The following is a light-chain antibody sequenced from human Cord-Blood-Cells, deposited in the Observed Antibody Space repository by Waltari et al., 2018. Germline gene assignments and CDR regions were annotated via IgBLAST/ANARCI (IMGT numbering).Light chain of an antibody. CDR1: SLRSYY. CDR3: NSRDSSGNHLRVV. CDR2: GKN. J-gene: IGLJ2*01. Sequence: SSELTQDPAVSVALGQTVRITCQGGSLRSYYASWYQQKPGQAPVLVIYGKNNRPSGIPDRFSGSSSGNTASLTSTGAQAEDEADYYCNSRDSSGNHLRVVFGGGTKLTGL. V-gene: IGLV3-19*01.